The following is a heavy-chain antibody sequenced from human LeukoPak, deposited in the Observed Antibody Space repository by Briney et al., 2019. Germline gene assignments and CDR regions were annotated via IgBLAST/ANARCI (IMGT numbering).Heavy chain of an antibody. CDR3: ARENYCTNGVCWAFDP. Sequence: PSETLSLTCSVSGGSISSSDYYWCWIRQPPGKGLEWLGNIYYTGSTSYNPSLKSRVTLSVDTFKNQFSLHLSSVTAADTAVYYCARENYCTNGVCWAFDPWGQGTLVTVSS. V-gene: IGHV4-39*07. J-gene: IGHJ5*02. CDR1: GGSISSSDYY. CDR2: IYYTGST. D-gene: IGHD2-8*01.